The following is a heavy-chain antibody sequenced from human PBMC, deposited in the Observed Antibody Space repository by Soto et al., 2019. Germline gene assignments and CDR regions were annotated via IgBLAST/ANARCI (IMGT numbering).Heavy chain of an antibody. J-gene: IGHJ5*02. D-gene: IGHD2-15*01. V-gene: IGHV1-24*01. CDR1: GYTLTELS. Sequence: ASVKVSCKVSGYTLTELSMHWVRQAPGKGLEWMGGFDPEDGETIYAQKFQGRVTMTEDTSTDTAYMELSSLRSEDTAVYYCATGRRWYNWFDPWGQGTLVTVSS. CDR3: ATGRRWYNWFDP. CDR2: FDPEDGET.